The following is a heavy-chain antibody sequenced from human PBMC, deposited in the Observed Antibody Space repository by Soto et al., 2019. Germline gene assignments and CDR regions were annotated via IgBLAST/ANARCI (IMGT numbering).Heavy chain of an antibody. Sequence: QVQLMQSGAEVKKPGASVKVCCKASGYTFTSYGISWVRQAPGQGLEWMGWISAYNGNTNYAQKLQGRVSMTTDTSTTTVYMELRSLRSDDTAVYYCARDRGSGYALDYWGQGALVTVSS. CDR3: ARDRGSGYALDY. CDR1: GYTFTSYG. CDR2: ISAYNGNT. D-gene: IGHD5-12*01. V-gene: IGHV1-18*01. J-gene: IGHJ4*02.